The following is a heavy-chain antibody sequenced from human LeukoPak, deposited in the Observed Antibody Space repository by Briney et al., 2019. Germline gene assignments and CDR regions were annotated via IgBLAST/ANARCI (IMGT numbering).Heavy chain of an antibody. J-gene: IGHJ4*02. CDR3: ATVPIVGAKAPFDY. D-gene: IGHD1-26*01. V-gene: IGHV3-21*01. Sequence: GGSLRLSCGASGFTFSSYNMNWVRQAPGKGLEWVSSISSSSSYIYYADSVKGRFTISRGNAKNSLYLQMNSLRAEDTAVYYCATVPIVGAKAPFDYWGKGTLVTVSS. CDR1: GFTFSSYN. CDR2: ISSSSSYI.